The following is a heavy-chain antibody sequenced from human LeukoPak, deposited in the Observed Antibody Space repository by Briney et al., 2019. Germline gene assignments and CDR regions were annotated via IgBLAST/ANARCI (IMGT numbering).Heavy chain of an antibody. V-gene: IGHV4-59*01. D-gene: IGHD6-13*01. CDR1: GGPISSYY. CDR2: IYYSGST. Sequence: PSETLSLTCTVSGGPISSYYWSWIRQPPGKGLEWIGNIYYSGSTNYNPSLKSRVTISVDTSKNQFSLKLSSVTAADTAVYYCAGDRYSSSWYFYWGQGTLVTVSS. J-gene: IGHJ4*02. CDR3: AGDRYSSSWYFY.